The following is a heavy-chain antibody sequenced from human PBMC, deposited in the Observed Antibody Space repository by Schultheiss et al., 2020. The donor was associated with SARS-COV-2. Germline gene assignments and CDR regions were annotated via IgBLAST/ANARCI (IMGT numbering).Heavy chain of an antibody. J-gene: IGHJ4*02. CDR3: ARDPYGSGSE. Sequence: SETLSLTCTVSGGSISSSSYYWGWIRQPPGKGLEWIGSIYYRGSTYYTPSLKSRVTISVDTSKNQFSLQLNSVTPEDTAVYYCARDPYGSGSEWGQGTLVTVSS. CDR1: GGSISSSSYY. V-gene: IGHV4-39*07. D-gene: IGHD3-10*01. CDR2: IYYRGST.